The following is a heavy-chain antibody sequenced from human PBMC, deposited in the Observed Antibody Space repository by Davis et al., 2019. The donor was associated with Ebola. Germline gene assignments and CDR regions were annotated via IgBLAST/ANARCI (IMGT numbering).Heavy chain of an antibody. CDR2: IYSGGST. CDR1: GFTVSSNY. Sequence: GESLKISCAASGFTVSSNYMSWVRQAPGKGLEWVSVIYSGGSTYYADSVKGRFTISRDNSKNTLYLQMNSLRAEDTAVYYCARTYRIYGTDVWGQGTTVTVSS. V-gene: IGHV3-53*01. D-gene: IGHD1-26*01. CDR3: ARTYRIYGTDV. J-gene: IGHJ6*02.